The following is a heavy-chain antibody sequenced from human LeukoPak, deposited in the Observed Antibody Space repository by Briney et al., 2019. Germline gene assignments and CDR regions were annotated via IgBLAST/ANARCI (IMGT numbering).Heavy chain of an antibody. Sequence: ASVKVSCKASGYTFTGYYMHWVRQAPGQGLEWMGWINPNSGGTNHAQKFQGRVTMTRDTSISTAYMELSRLRSDDTAVYYCARGQATVKTAYWFDPWGQGTLVTVSS. J-gene: IGHJ5*02. V-gene: IGHV1-2*02. CDR1: GYTFTGYY. CDR2: INPNSGGT. D-gene: IGHD4-11*01. CDR3: ARGQATVKTAYWFDP.